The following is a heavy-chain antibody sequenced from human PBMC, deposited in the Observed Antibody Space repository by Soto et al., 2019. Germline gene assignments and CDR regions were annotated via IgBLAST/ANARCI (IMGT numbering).Heavy chain of an antibody. CDR2: ISAYNGNT. CDR3: ARDSGRYYDYVWGSYRLNYFDY. V-gene: IGHV1-18*04. CDR1: GYTFTSYG. J-gene: IGHJ4*02. D-gene: IGHD3-16*02. Sequence: QVQLVQSGAEVKKPGASVKVSCKASGYTFTSYGISWVRQAPGQGLEWMGWISAYNGNTNYAQKLQGRVTMTTDTSTSTAYMELRSLRSDDTAVYYCARDSGRYYDYVWGSYRLNYFDYWGQGTLVTVSS.